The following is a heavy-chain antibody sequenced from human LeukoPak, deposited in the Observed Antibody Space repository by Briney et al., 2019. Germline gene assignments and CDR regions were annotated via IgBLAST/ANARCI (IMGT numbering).Heavy chain of an antibody. CDR3: VKGYWGSMVGY. CDR1: GLTFSSYA. J-gene: IGHJ4*02. Sequence: GGSLRLSCSASGLTFSSYAMHWVRQAPGKGLEYVSAISSSGGSTYYADSVKGRFTISRDNSKNTLYLQMSSLRAEDTAVYYCVKGYWGSMVGYWGQGTLVTASS. CDR2: ISSSGGST. V-gene: IGHV3-64D*09. D-gene: IGHD3-16*01.